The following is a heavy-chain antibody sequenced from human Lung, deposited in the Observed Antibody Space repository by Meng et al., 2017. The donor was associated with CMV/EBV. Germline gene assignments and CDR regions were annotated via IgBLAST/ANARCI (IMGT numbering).Heavy chain of an antibody. J-gene: IGHJ6*02. CDR2: IYYSGSS. CDR1: GASIDSDNYY. V-gene: IGHV4-30-4*08. CDR3: ARADYYNLMDV. Sequence: SETXSLTSTVSGASIDSDNYYWSWIRQPPGKGLEWIGYIYYSGSSFYNPSLKSRVTISLNMSKNQFSLYLSSVTAVDTAVYYCARADYYNLMDVLGQGATVTVSS.